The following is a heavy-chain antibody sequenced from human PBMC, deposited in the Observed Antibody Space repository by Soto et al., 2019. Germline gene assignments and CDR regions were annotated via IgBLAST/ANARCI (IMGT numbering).Heavy chain of an antibody. Sequence: PGGSLRLSCAASGFTFSNAWMNWIRQAPGKGLEWVGRIKSKTDGGTTDYAAPVKGRFTISRDDSKNTLYLQMNSLKTEDTAVYYCTTDLTLVPYGPDDAFDIWGQGTMVTVSS. CDR1: GFTFSNAW. CDR3: TTDLTLVPYGPDDAFDI. V-gene: IGHV3-15*07. CDR2: IKSKTDGGTT. J-gene: IGHJ3*02. D-gene: IGHD2-2*01.